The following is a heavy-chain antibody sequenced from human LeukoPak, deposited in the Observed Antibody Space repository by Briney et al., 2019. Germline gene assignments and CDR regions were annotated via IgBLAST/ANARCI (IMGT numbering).Heavy chain of an antibody. Sequence: PETLSLTCTVSGGSISSSSYYWGWIRQPPGKGLEWIGSIYYSGSTYYNPSLKSRVTISVDTSKNQFSLKLSSVTAADTAVYYCARGESGLDYFDYWGQGTLVTVSS. CDR2: IYYSGST. D-gene: IGHD3-10*01. CDR3: ARGESGLDYFDY. J-gene: IGHJ4*02. CDR1: GGSISSSSYY. V-gene: IGHV4-39*01.